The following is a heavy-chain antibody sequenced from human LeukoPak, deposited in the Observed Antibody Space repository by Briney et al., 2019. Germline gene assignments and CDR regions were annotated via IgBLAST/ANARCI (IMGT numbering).Heavy chain of an antibody. CDR3: ARDTHCSSTSCYSDWFDP. D-gene: IGHD2-2*01. CDR1: GYTFTSYG. Sequence: GASVKVSCKASGYTFTSYGISWERQAPGQGLEWMGWISAYNGNTNYAQKLQGRVTMTTDTSTSTAYMELRSLKSDDTAVYYCARDTHCSSTSCYSDWFDPWGQGTLVTVSS. J-gene: IGHJ5*02. CDR2: ISAYNGNT. V-gene: IGHV1-18*04.